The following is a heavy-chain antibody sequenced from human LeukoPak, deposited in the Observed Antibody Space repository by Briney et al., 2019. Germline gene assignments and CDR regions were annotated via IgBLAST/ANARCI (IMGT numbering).Heavy chain of an antibody. Sequence: EASVKVSRKASGYTFTSYGISWVRQAPGQGLEWMGWISAYNGNTNYAQKLQGRVTMTTDTSTSTAYVELRSLRSDDTAMYYCARDGYSSGWFLDYWGQGSLVTVSS. CDR3: ARDGYSSGWFLDY. V-gene: IGHV1-18*01. CDR2: ISAYNGNT. D-gene: IGHD6-19*01. J-gene: IGHJ4*02. CDR1: GYTFTSYG.